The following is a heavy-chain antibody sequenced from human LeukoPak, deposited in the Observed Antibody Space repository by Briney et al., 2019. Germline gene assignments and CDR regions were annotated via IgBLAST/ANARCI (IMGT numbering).Heavy chain of an antibody. Sequence: GGSLRLSCVVSGFTFSSYATHWVRQAPGKGLEWVAVISYDGSNKDHADSVKGRFSISRDNSKNTLYLQMNSLRAEDTALYYCAREAEALDYWGQGTLVTVSS. CDR2: ISYDGSNK. CDR3: AREAEALDY. J-gene: IGHJ4*02. V-gene: IGHV3-30-3*01. CDR1: GFTFSSYA.